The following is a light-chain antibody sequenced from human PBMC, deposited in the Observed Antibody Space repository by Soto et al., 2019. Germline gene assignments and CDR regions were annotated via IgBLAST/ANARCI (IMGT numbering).Light chain of an antibody. J-gene: IGKJ5*01. V-gene: IGKV3-15*01. CDR3: QQRSNWPSIT. Sequence: EIVMTQSPATPSVSPGGRATLSCRASQSISDTLAWYQQKPGQAPRLLIRGASTRATGFPARFSGSGSGTDFTLTISSLEPKDVAVDYCQQRSNWPSITFGQGTRLEI. CDR2: GAS. CDR1: QSISDT.